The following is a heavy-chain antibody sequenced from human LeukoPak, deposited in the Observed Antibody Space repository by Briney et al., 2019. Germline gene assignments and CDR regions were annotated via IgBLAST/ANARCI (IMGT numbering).Heavy chain of an antibody. Sequence: PSETLSLTCAVYGGSFSGYYWSWIRQPPGKGLEWIGEINHSGSTNYNPSLKSRVTISVDTSKNQFSLKLGSVTAADTAVYYCARHPPRDGSAFDYWGQGTLVTVSS. CDR3: ARHPPRDGSAFDY. CDR1: GGSFSGYY. J-gene: IGHJ4*02. CDR2: INHSGST. V-gene: IGHV4-34*01.